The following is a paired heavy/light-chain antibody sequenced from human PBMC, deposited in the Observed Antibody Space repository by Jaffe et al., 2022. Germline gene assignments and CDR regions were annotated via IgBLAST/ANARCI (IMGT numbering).Heavy chain of an antibody. V-gene: IGHV3-23*01. Sequence: EVQLLETGGGLVQPGGSLRLSCAASGFTFRSYAMSWVRQAPGKGLEGVSGITDSGGSTYYADSVKGRFTISRDNSKNTLYLQMNSLRVEDTALYYCAKRGSSSRGNYYYMDVWGEGTTVTVSS. D-gene: IGHD2-2*01. CDR3: AKRGSSSRGNYYYMDV. CDR2: ITDSGGST. J-gene: IGHJ6*03. CDR1: GFTFRSYA.
Light chain of an antibody. Sequence: EIVLTQSPGTLSSSPGERATLSCRASQSVSSSYLAWYQQKPGQAPRLLIYGASSRATGIPDRFSGSGSGTDFTLTISRLEPEDFAVYYCQQYGYSPDTFGQGTKLEIK. CDR2: GAS. V-gene: IGKV3-20*01. CDR1: QSVSSSY. CDR3: QQYGYSPDT. J-gene: IGKJ2*01.